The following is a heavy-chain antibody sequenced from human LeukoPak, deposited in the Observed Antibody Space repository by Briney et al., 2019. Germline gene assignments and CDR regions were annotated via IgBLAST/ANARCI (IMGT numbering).Heavy chain of an antibody. D-gene: IGHD6-19*01. J-gene: IGHJ5*02. CDR2: INGETT. CDR3: AKGRRYSSGLCNWLDP. CDR1: GFTLNNDA. V-gene: IGHV3-23*01. Sequence: GGSLRLSCAPSGFTLNNDAMSWVRQAPGRGLEWVSAINGETTHYAGSVKGRFTISRDNSKNTLYMQLKSLGVEDTAVYFCAKGRRYSSGLCNWLDPWGQGPQVTVSS.